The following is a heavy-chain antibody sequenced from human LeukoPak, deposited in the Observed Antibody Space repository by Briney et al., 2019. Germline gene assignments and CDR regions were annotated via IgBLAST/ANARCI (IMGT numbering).Heavy chain of an antibody. CDR2: IYTSGST. V-gene: IGHV4-61*02. CDR1: GGSISSGSYY. J-gene: IGHJ4*02. D-gene: IGHD2-15*01. CDR3: ARAGKSNGYCSGGSCFAKPDFDY. Sequence: SETLSLTCTVSGGSISSGSYYWSWIRQPAGKGLEWIGRIYTSGSTNYNPSLKSRVTISVDTSKNQFSLKLSSVTAADTAVYYCARAGKSNGYCSGGSCFAKPDFDYWGQGTLVTVSS.